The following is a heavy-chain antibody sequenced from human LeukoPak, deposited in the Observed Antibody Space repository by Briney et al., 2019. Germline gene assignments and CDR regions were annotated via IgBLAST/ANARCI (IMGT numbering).Heavy chain of an antibody. J-gene: IGHJ4*02. CDR1: GFTFSSYE. V-gene: IGHV3-48*03. Sequence: QPGGSLRLSCAASGFTFSSYEMNWVRQAPGKGLVWVSYISSSCSTIYYADSVKGRFTISRDNAKNSLYLQMNSLRAEDTAVYYCARDGGWLQFRSEQNFDYWGQGTLVTVSS. D-gene: IGHD5-24*01. CDR3: ARDGGWLQFRSEQNFDY. CDR2: ISSSCSTI.